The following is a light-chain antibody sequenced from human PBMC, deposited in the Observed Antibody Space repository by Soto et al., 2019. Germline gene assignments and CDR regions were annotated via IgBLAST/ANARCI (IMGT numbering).Light chain of an antibody. CDR3: QQRSNWPYT. J-gene: IGKJ2*01. CDR2: DAS. CDR1: QSVSRD. V-gene: IGKV3-11*01. Sequence: EIVLTQSPATLSSSAGERATLSCRASQSVSRDLAWYQQKPGQAPRLLIYDASNRATGIPARFSASGSGTDFTLTIGSLEPEDFAVYYCQQRSNWPYTFGQGTKLEIK.